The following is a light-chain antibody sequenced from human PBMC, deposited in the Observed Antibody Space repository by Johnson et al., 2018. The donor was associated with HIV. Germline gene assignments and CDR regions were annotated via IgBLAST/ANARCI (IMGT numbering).Light chain of an antibody. J-gene: IGLJ1*01. CDR3: GTWDSSLSAYV. CDR2: ENK. Sequence: QSVLTQPPSVSAVPGQMVSISCSGSSSNIGKNYVSWYQQFPGTAPKLLIHENKKRPSGIPDRFSGSKSGTSATLDITGLQTGDEADYYCGTWDSSLSAYVVGTGTKCTVL. CDR1: SSNIGKNY. V-gene: IGLV1-51*02.